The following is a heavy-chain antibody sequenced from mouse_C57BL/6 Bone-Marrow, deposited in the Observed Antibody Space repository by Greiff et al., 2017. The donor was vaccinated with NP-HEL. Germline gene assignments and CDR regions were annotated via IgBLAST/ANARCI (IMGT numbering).Heavy chain of an antibody. CDR1: GYTFTSYL. D-gene: IGHD1-1*01. Sequence: QVQLQQPGAELVKPGASVKLSCKASGYTFTSYLMHWVKQRPGRGLEWIGRIDPNSGGTKYNEKFKGQATLTVDKPTSTAYMQLNSLTSEDSAVYYCARYYYGSSSFDYWGQGTTLTVSS. CDR2: IDPNSGGT. V-gene: IGHV1-72*01. J-gene: IGHJ2*01. CDR3: ARYYYGSSSFDY.